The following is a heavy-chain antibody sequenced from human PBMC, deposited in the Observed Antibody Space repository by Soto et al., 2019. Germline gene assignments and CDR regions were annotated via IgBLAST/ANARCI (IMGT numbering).Heavy chain of an antibody. CDR1: GFTFSSYS. CDR2: ISSSSSTI. J-gene: IGHJ6*02. CDR3: ARLGGTGSYYYYYGMDV. D-gene: IGHD2-15*01. Sequence: GGSLRLSCAASGFTFSSYSMNWVRQAPGKGLEWVSYISSSSSTIYYADSVKGRFTISRDNAKNSLYLQMNSLRAEDTAVYYCARLGGTGSYYYYYGMDVWGQGTTVTVSS. V-gene: IGHV3-48*01.